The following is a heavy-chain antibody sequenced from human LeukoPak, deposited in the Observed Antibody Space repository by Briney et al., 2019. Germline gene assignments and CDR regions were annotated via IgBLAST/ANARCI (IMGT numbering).Heavy chain of an antibody. CDR1: GVTFSDYA. J-gene: IGHJ4*02. CDR2: ITASGYST. Sequence: GGSLRLSCVASGVTFSDYAMNWVRQAPGKGLEWVSAITASGYSTYYADSVKGRFTISRDNSRNTLYLQMNSLRADDTAVYYCAKGPGSDFWSGSYPFDYWGQGTLVTVSS. V-gene: IGHV3-23*01. D-gene: IGHD3-3*01. CDR3: AKGPGSDFWSGSYPFDY.